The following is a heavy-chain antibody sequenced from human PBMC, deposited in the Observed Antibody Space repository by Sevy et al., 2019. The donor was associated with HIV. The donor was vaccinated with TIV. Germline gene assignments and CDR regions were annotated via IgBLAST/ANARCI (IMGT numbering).Heavy chain of an antibody. J-gene: IGHJ4*02. CDR3: ARVGVSYCTDDCYHRFDY. D-gene: IGHD2-21*02. Sequence: GGSLRLSCAAPGFAFSSYALLWVSQAPGKGLEEGSLISNDGSKKYYSDSVKGRFAISRDESKTTLFLQMNSLRSEDTAIYYCARVGVSYCTDDCYHRFDYWGRGTLVTVSS. CDR1: GFAFSSYA. V-gene: IGHV3-30*09. CDR2: ISNDGSKK.